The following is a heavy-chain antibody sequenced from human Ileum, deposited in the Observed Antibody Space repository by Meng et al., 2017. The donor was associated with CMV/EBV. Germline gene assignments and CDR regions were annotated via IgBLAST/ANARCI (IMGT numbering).Heavy chain of an antibody. V-gene: IGHV4-61*02. Sequence: QVQLQESGPGLGGPSATLSPTCTVPGGSIGSGDYCWSWIRQPAGKGLEWIGRIHISGATNYNPSLKRRVTMSVDTSKNQFSLKVRSVTAADTAVYYCAREMSRTGFFDYWGQGNLVTVSS. D-gene: IGHD1-1*01. J-gene: IGHJ4*02. CDR2: IHISGAT. CDR1: GGSIGSGDYC. CDR3: AREMSRTGFFDY.